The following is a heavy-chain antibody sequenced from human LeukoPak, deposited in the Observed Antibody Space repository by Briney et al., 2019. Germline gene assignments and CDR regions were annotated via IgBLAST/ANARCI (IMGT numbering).Heavy chain of an antibody. J-gene: IGHJ6*02. CDR3: AREYGDLSYYYYYGMDV. D-gene: IGHD4-17*01. V-gene: IGHV3-33*01. Sequence: GGSLRLSCAASGFTFSSYGMHWVRQAPGKGLEWVALIWYDGSNKYYADSVKGRFTISRDNSKNTLYLQMNSLRVEDTAVYYCAREYGDLSYYYYYGMDVWGQGTTVTVSS. CDR1: GFTFSSYG. CDR2: IWYDGSNK.